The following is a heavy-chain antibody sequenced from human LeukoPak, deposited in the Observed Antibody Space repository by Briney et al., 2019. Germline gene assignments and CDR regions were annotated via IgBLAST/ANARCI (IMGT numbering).Heavy chain of an antibody. CDR3: AKDERNWNYNLASQTYD. CDR1: GFTFSSYA. V-gene: IGHV3-23*01. CDR2: ISGSGGST. D-gene: IGHD1-7*01. J-gene: IGHJ4*02. Sequence: GGSLRLSCAASGFTFSSYAMSWVRQAPGKGLEWVSAISGSGGSTYYADSVKGRFSVSRDNSKNTLYLQMSSLRAEDTAVYYCAKDERNWNYNLASQTYDWGQGTLVTVSS.